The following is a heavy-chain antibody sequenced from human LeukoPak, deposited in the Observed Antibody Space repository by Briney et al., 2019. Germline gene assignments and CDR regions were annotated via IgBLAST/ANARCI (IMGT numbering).Heavy chain of an antibody. D-gene: IGHD4-17*01. CDR2: ISWNSGSI. J-gene: IGHJ6*02. CDR1: GFTFDDYA. V-gene: IGHV3-9*01. CDR3: AKADYGDYPRYYYGMDV. Sequence: GRSLRFSCAASGFTFDDYAMHWVRQAPGKGLEWVSGISWNSGSIGYADSVKGRFTISRDNAKNSLYLQMNSLRAEDTALYYSAKADYGDYPRYYYGMDVWGQGTTVNVSS.